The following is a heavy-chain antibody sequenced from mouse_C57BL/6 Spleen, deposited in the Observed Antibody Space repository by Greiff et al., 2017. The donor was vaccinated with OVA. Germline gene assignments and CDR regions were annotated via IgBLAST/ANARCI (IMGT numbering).Heavy chain of an antibody. Sequence: EVQLQQSGPVLVKPGASVKMSCKASGYTFTDYYMNWVKQSHGKSLEWIGVINPYNGGTSYNQKLKGKATLTVDKSSSTAYIELNRMTAEDSAVDYCARSGDYCGDAMDYWGQGTSVTVSS. CDR2: INPYNGGT. CDR1: GYTFTDYY. V-gene: IGHV1-19*01. J-gene: IGHJ4*01. D-gene: IGHD1-1*01. CDR3: ARSGDYCGDAMDY.